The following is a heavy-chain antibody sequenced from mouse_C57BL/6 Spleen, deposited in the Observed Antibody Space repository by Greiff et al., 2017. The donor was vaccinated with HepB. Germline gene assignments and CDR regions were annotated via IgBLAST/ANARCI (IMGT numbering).Heavy chain of an antibody. V-gene: IGHV5-12*01. J-gene: IGHJ1*03. CDR3: ARRQRYFEG. CDR2: ISNGGGST. Sequence: EVMLVESGGGLVQPGGSLKLSCAASGFTFSDYYMYWVRQTPEKRLEWVAYISNGGGSTYYPDTVKGRFTIASDNAKNTLYLQMSRLKSEDTAMYYCARRQRYFEGWGTGTTVTVSS. CDR1: GFTFSDYY.